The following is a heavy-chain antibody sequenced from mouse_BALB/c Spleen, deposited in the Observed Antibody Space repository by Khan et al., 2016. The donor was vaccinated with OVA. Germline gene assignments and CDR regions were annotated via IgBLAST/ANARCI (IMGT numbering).Heavy chain of an antibody. D-gene: IGHD1-1*02. CDR3: VRGGKFAY. V-gene: IGHV1S137*01. CDR2: ISTNYGAA. Sequence: QVQLQQSGAELVRPGVSVKISCRASGYTFTDYAMHWVKQRHAKSLEWIGVISTNYGAADYNQKFQGKASMTVDRSSSTVYMELARLTSEDSAIYYWVRGGKFAYWGQGTLVTVSA. J-gene: IGHJ3*01. CDR1: GYTFTDYA.